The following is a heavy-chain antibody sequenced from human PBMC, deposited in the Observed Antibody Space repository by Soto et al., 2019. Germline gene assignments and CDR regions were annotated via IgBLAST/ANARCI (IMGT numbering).Heavy chain of an antibody. CDR2: INPNSGGT. D-gene: IGHD6-6*01. CDR1: GYTFTGYY. J-gene: IGHJ5*02. CDR3: ARGYSSSHKPVNWFDT. V-gene: IGHV1-2*02. Sequence: ASVKVSCKASGYTFTGYYMRWVRQAPGQGLEWMGWINPNSGGTNYAQKFQGRVTMTRDTSISTAYMELSRLRSDDTAVYYCARGYSSSHKPVNWFDTWGQGTLVTVSS.